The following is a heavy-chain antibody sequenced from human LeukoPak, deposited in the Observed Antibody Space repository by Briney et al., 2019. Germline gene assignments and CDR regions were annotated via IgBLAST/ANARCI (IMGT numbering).Heavy chain of an antibody. D-gene: IGHD6-19*01. CDR3: SKGAMSSAWGTWFAS. V-gene: IGHV3-23*01. CDR1: GFIFSSYS. Sequence: TGGSLRLSCAASGFIFSSYSMTWIRQAPGKGLEWVSAISGSGGSTFYADSVKGRFTIARDNSNNTLFLQRNSLTAGDRAVYYCSKGAMSSAWGTWFASWGLGSLLTVSS. J-gene: IGHJ5*01. CDR2: ISGSGGST.